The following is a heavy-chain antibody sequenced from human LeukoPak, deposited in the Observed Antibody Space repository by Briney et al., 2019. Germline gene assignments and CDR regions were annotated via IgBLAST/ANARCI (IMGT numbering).Heavy chain of an antibody. Sequence: GGSLRLSCAASGFTFSSYAMSWVRQAPGKGLEWVSAISDIGAATNYADSVKGRLTISRDNSKNTLYLQMNSLRAEDTAVYYCAERSCSGGSCNFDYWGQGTLVTVSS. CDR3: AERSCSGGSCNFDY. V-gene: IGHV3-23*01. CDR2: ISDIGAAT. D-gene: IGHD2-15*01. J-gene: IGHJ4*02. CDR1: GFTFSSYA.